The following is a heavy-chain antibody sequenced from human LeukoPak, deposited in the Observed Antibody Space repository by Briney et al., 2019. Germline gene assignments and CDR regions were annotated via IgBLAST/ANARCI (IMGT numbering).Heavy chain of an antibody. D-gene: IGHD6-25*01. J-gene: IGHJ3*02. CDR2: IHPTVGDT. CDR1: GYTFTSYY. V-gene: IGHV1-46*01. Sequence: WASVKVSCKASGYTFTSYYLHWVRQAPGQGLEWMGIIHPTVGDTTYAQKFQGRVTMTRDMSTGTVYMDLSSLRSEDTAVYYWARYGFSSVWQGGWHAFDIWGQGKTVTVSS. CDR3: ARYGFSSVWQGGWHAFDI.